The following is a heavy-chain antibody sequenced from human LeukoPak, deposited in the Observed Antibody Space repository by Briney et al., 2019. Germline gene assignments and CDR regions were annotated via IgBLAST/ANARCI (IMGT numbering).Heavy chain of an antibody. J-gene: IGHJ4*02. Sequence: GGSLRLSCAASGFTFSSNYMSWVRQAPGKGLEWVSVIYSGGSTYYSDSVKGRFTISRDNSKNTLYLQMNSLRAEDTAVYYCARAAQYYYDSSGPGYFDYWGQGTLVTVSS. V-gene: IGHV3-53*01. CDR2: IYSGGST. CDR3: ARAAQYYYDSSGPGYFDY. D-gene: IGHD3-22*01. CDR1: GFTFSSNY.